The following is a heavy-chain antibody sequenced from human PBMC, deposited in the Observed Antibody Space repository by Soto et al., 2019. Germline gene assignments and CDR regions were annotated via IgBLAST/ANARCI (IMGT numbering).Heavy chain of an antibody. CDR2: ISAYNGNT. J-gene: IGHJ4*02. CDR3: ARDHYYDSSGDIDY. CDR1: GYTFTSYG. Sequence: GASVKVSCKASGYTFTSYGISWVRQAPGQGLEWMGWISAYNGNTNYAQKLQGRVTMTTDTSTSTAYMELRSLRSDDTAVYYRARDHYYDSSGDIDYWGQGTLVTVSS. V-gene: IGHV1-18*04. D-gene: IGHD3-22*01.